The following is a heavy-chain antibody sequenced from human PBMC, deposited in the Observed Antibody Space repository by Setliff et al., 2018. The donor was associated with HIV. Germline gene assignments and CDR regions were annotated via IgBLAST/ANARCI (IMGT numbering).Heavy chain of an antibody. CDR1: GGSISTYY. D-gene: IGHD2-8*01. CDR2: IFYTGST. Sequence: PSETLSLTCTVSGGSISTYYWSWIRQPPGKGLEWIGDIFYTGSTYYNPSLKSRVAISVDTSENQFSLKLNPVTAADTAVYYCARRGRDGVFIMFATGFDPWGQGALVTVSS. V-gene: IGHV4-59*04. J-gene: IGHJ5*02. CDR3: ARRGRDGVFIMFATGFDP.